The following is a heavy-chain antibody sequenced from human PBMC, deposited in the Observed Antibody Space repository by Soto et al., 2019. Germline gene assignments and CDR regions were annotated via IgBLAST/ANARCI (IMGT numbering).Heavy chain of an antibody. CDR2: INSGSTTI. D-gene: IGHD3-16*01. J-gene: IGHJ6*02. CDR1: GFTLSSYS. V-gene: IGHV3-48*02. Sequence: GGSLXLSCAASGFTLSSYSMNWVRQAPGKGLEWVSYINSGSTTIYYADSVKGRFTISRDNAKNSLYLQMNSLRDEDTAVYYCARDNPRSYGWDVWGQRTTVTVSS. CDR3: ARDNPRSYGWDV.